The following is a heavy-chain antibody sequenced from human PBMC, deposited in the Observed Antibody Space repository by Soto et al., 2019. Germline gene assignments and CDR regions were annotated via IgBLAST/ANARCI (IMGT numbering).Heavy chain of an antibody. J-gene: IGHJ5*01. CDR3: INSQGLSRDDS. D-gene: IGHD4-4*01. CDR1: SSTNANGHY. CDR2: FDRSGPT. V-gene: IGHV4-38-2*01. Sequence: SETLSLTCDVSSSTNANGHYWGLIRQRPGKGLAWLGGFDRSGPTYYRPSVKSQLAISVDMSRNRLSLSLTSVTAADTAIYYCINSQGLSRDDSWGRGSLVTVSS.